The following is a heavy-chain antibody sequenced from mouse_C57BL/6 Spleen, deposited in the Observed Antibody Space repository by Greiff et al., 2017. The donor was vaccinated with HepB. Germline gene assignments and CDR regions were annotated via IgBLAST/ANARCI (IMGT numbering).Heavy chain of an antibody. CDR3: ATTVVATKSMDY. D-gene: IGHD1-1*01. J-gene: IGHJ4*01. Sequence: QVQLQQPGAELVKPGASVKLSCKASGYTFTSYWMHWVKQRPGQGLEWIGMIHPNSGSTNYNEKFKSKATLTVDKSSSTAYMQLSSRTSEDSAVYYCATTVVATKSMDYWGQGTSVTVSS. CDR1: GYTFTSYW. CDR2: IHPNSGST. V-gene: IGHV1-64*01.